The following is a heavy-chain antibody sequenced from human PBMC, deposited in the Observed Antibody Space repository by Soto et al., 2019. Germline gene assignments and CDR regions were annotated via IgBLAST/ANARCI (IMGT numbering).Heavy chain of an antibody. CDR1: GFTFSSYG. CDR2: IPNAENKK. D-gene: IGHD6-13*01. CDR3: ARTAGGRVRGALDI. J-gene: IGHJ3*02. V-gene: IGHV3-30-3*01. Sequence: LRLSCVASGFTFSSYGMHWVRQAPGKGLEWVAVIPNAENKKYYADSVKGRFTISRDNSQNTLFLQMHSLMSEDTAVYYCARTAGGRVRGALDIWGQGTMVTVSS.